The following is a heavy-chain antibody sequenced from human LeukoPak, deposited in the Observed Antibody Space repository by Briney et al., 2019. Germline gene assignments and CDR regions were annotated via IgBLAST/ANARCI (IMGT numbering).Heavy chain of an antibody. J-gene: IGHJ4*02. CDR3: ARLPGGY. Sequence: PSEPLSLTCTVSGGSLSSTSSYWGWIRQPPGKGLEWIGYIHYGGNTNYNPSLKSRVPISFDTSKNQFSLNLISATAADTAVYYCARLPGGYWGQGTLVIVSS. CDR1: GGSLSSTSSY. D-gene: IGHD1-26*01. CDR2: IHYGGNT. V-gene: IGHV4-39*01.